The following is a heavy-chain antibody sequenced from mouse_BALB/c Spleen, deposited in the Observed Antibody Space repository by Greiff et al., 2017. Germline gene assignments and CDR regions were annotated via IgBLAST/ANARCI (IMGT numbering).Heavy chain of an antibody. CDR2: ISYSGST. Sequence: EVKLMESGPGLVKPSQSLSLTCTVTGYSITSDYAWNWIRQFPGNKLEWMGYISYSGSTSYNPSLKSRISITRDTSKNQFFLQLNSVTTEDTATYYCARYDYGGAMDDWGQGTSVTVSS. CDR1: GYSITSDYA. D-gene: IGHD2-4*01. V-gene: IGHV3-2*02. CDR3: ARYDYGGAMDD. J-gene: IGHJ4*01.